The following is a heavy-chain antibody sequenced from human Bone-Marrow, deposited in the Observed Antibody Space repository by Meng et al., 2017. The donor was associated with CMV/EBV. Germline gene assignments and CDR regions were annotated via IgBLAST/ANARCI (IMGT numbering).Heavy chain of an antibody. J-gene: IGHJ4*02. V-gene: IGHV3-21*01. CDR1: GFTFSSYA. Sequence: GESLKISCAASGFTFSSYAMSWVRQAPGKGLEWVSSISYTGSYIDYAGSVKGRFTISRDNANNSVYLQMNGLTVEDTAVYYCARAPIAARQDYCDFWGQGVLVNVDS. CDR3: ARAPIAARQDYCDF. CDR2: ISYTGSYI. D-gene: IGHD6-6*01.